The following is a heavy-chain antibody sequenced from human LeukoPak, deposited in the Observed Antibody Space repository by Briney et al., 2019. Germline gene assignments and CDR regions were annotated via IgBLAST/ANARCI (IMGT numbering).Heavy chain of an antibody. CDR3: AKAGIGVVGYFDY. J-gene: IGHJ4*02. D-gene: IGHD6-19*01. V-gene: IGHV3-53*01. Sequence: GGSLRLSCAASGFTVSSNYMSWVRQAPGKGLECVSVIYSGGCTFYADSVKGRFTISRDNSKNTLYLQVNSLRDEDTALYYCAKAGIGVVGYFDYWGQGTLVTVSS. CDR1: GFTVSSNY. CDR2: IYSGGCT.